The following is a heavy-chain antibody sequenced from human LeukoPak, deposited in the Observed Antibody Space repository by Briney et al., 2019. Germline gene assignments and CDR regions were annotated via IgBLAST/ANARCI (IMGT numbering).Heavy chain of an antibody. J-gene: IGHJ6*02. V-gene: IGHV3-53*01. CDR3: AREGLAAAAYYYYGMDV. D-gene: IGHD6-13*01. CDR2: IYSGGST. Sequence: GGSLRLSCAASGFTVSSNYMSWVRQAPGKGLEWVSVIYSGGSTYYADSVKGRFTISRDNSKNTLYLQMNSLRAEDTAVYYCAREGLAAAAYYYYGMDVWGQGTTVTVSS. CDR1: GFTVSSNY.